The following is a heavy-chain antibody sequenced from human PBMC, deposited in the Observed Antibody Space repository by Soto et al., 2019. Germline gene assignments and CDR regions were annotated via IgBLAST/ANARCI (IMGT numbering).Heavy chain of an antibody. D-gene: IGHD4-17*01. J-gene: IGHJ4*02. V-gene: IGHV4-39*02. CDR1: GGSISSSSYY. CDR2: IYYSGST. CDR3: AIDGDYYFDY. Sequence: PSETLSLTCTVSGGSISSSSYYWGWIRQPPGKGLEWIGSIYYSGSTYYNPSLKSRVTISVDTSKNQFSLKLSSVTAADTAVYYCAIDGDYYFDYWGQGTLVTVSS.